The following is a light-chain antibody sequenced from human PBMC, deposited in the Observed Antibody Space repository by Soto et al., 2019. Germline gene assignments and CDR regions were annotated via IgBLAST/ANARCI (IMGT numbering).Light chain of an antibody. CDR2: GAS. CDR1: QSVTSSY. J-gene: IGKJ5*01. V-gene: IGKV3-20*01. CDR3: QQYGSSPIT. Sequence: EIVLTQSPGTLSFSTGERATLSCRASQSVTSSYLAWWQQKPGQAPRLLIYGASSRATGIPDRFSGTKSGTDFTLTIRRLEPEDAAVYYCQQYGSSPITFGQGTRLEI.